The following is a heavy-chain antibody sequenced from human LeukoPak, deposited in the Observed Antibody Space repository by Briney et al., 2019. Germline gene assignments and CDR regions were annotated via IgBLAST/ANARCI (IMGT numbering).Heavy chain of an antibody. J-gene: IGHJ2*01. V-gene: IGHV4-38-2*02. CDR1: GYSISSGYY. D-gene: IGHD6-6*01. Sequence: SETLSLTCTVSGYSISSGYYWGWIRQPPGKGLEWVGSIYHSGSTYYNPSLKSRVTISVDTSKNQFSLKLSSVTAADTAVYYCAITSIAARSYFDLWGRGTLVTVSS. CDR3: AITSIAARSYFDL. CDR2: IYHSGST.